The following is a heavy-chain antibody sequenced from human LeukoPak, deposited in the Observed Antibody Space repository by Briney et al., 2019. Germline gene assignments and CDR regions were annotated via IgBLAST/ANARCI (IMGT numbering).Heavy chain of an antibody. CDR3: ARAGGFTMVRGAVNNWFDP. CDR2: INHSGST. CDR1: GGSFSGYY. Sequence: SETLSLTCAVYGGSFSGYYWSWIRQPPGKGLEWIGEINHSGSTNYNPSLKSRVTISVDTSKNQFSLKLSSVTAADTAVYYCARAGGFTMVRGAVNNWFDPWGQGTLVTVSS. J-gene: IGHJ5*02. V-gene: IGHV4-34*01. D-gene: IGHD3-10*01.